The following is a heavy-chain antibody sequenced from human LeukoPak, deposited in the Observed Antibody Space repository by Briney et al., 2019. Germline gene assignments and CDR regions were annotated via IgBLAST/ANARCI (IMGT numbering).Heavy chain of an antibody. J-gene: IGHJ4*02. Sequence: ASVKVSCKASGYTFTGYYMHWVRQAPGQGPEWMGWINPNSGGTNYAQKFQDRVTMTRDTSISTAYMELSRLRSDDTAVYYCASLNTVGAFLFDYWGQGTLVTVSS. D-gene: IGHD1-26*01. V-gene: IGHV1-2*02. CDR3: ASLNTVGAFLFDY. CDR1: GYTFTGYY. CDR2: INPNSGGT.